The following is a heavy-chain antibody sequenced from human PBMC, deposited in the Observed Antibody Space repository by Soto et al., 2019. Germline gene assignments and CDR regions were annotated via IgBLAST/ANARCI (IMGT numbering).Heavy chain of an antibody. CDR1: GDTFTSYC. V-gene: IGHV1-18*01. CDR2: ISAYNGNT. J-gene: IGHJ5*02. CDR3: ARDYVDIVVVPAAANWFDP. Sequence: EASVKVSCKAPGDTFTSYCISWVRQAPGQGLEWMGWISAYNGNTNYAQKLQGRVTMTTDTSTSTAYMELRSLRSDDTAVYYCARDYVDIVVVPAAANWFDPWGQGTLVTVSS. D-gene: IGHD2-2*03.